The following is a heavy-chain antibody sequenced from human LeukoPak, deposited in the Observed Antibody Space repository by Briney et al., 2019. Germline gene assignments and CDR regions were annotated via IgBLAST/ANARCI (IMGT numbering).Heavy chain of an antibody. Sequence: GGSLRLSCAASGFTFSSYSMNWVRQAPGKGLEWVSYISSSGSTIYYADSVKGRFTISRDNAKNSLYLQMNSLRAEDTAVYYCAREVGRSSGWFDYWGQGTLVTVSS. CDR3: AREVGRSSGWFDY. D-gene: IGHD6-19*01. V-gene: IGHV3-48*04. CDR2: ISSSGSTI. CDR1: GFTFSSYS. J-gene: IGHJ4*02.